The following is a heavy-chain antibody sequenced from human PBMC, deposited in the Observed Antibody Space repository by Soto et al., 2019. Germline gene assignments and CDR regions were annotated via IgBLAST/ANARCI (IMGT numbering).Heavy chain of an antibody. J-gene: IGHJ4*02. D-gene: IGHD5-12*01. CDR1: GFTFSDHY. CDR3: ARGLNSFDC. V-gene: IGHV3-72*01. Sequence: EVQLVESGGGLVQPGGSLRLSCAVSGFTFSDHYMDWVRQAPGKGLEWVGRSRNKVNSYTTEYAASVKGRFTISRDDSKNSLYLQMNSLKTEDTAVYYCARGLNSFDCWGQGTLVTVSS. CDR2: SRNKVNSYTT.